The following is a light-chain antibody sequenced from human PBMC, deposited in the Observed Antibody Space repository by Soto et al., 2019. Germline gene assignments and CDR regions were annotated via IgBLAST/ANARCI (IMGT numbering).Light chain of an antibody. CDR1: QSVSSSY. J-gene: IGKJ5*01. CDR3: QQYGGSST. CDR2: GAS. Sequence: EIVLTQSPGTLSLSPGERATLCCRASQSVSSSYLAWYQQKPGQAPRLLIYGASSRPTGIPDRFSGSGSGTDFTLTISRLEPEDFAVYYCQQYGGSSTFGQGTRLEIK. V-gene: IGKV3-20*01.